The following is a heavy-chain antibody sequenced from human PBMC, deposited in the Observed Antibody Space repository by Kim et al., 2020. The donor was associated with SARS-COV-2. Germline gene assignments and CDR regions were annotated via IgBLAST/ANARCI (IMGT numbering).Heavy chain of an antibody. CDR1: GFTLANSA. Sequence: GGSLRLSCTISGFTLANSAMSWVRQLPGKGLEWVCGINHPGNDIGCADSVKGRFTLSRDNAKNSLYLQMNSLRAEDTALYYCAKSDAEAITWYDGDCWGQGTPVIVSS. D-gene: IGHD1-7*01. CDR3: AKSDAEAITWYDGDC. V-gene: IGHV3-20*04. J-gene: IGHJ4*02. CDR2: INHPGNDI.